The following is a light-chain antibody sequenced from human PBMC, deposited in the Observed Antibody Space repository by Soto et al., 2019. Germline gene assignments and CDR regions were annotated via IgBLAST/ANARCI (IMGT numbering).Light chain of an antibody. CDR3: QSYDSSLSAYV. CDR1: SSDAGSYNL. J-gene: IGLJ1*01. CDR2: EGS. V-gene: IGLV2-14*02. Sequence: QSVLTQPASVSGSPGQSITISCTGTSSDAGSYNLVSWYQQHPGKAPKLMIYEGSKRPSGVSNRFSGSKSGNTASLTISGLQAEDEADYYCQSYDSSLSAYVFGAGTKVTVL.